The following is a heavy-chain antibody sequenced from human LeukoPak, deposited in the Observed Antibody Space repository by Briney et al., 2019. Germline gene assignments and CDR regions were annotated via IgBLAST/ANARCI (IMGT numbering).Heavy chain of an antibody. D-gene: IGHD3-10*01. Sequence: GSLSLSCATSGFTFSSYAMSWVRPAPGKGLEWVSAISGSGGDTYYADSVKGRFTISRDNSKNTLYLQMSSLRAEDTAVYYCAKDLGSVVTPPSLDFWGQGTLVTVSS. CDR2: ISGSGGDT. J-gene: IGHJ4*02. CDR1: GFTFSSYA. V-gene: IGHV3-23*01. CDR3: AKDLGSVVTPPSLDF.